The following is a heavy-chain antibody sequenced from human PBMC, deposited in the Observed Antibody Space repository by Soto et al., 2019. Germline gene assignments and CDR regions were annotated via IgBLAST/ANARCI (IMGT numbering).Heavy chain of an antibody. CDR1: GFTFSSHA. Sequence: EVQLLESGGGLVQPGRSLRLSSTASGFTFSSHAMTWVRRAPGKGLEWVSGLSDSGDSIYYADSVKGRFTIYRDNSMNTLYLQMNTLRVEDTAVYYCAKVSSSWYAGFFDLWGQGTLVTVSS. CDR3: AKVSSSWYAGFFDL. J-gene: IGHJ4*02. D-gene: IGHD6-13*01. V-gene: IGHV3-23*01. CDR2: LSDSGDSI.